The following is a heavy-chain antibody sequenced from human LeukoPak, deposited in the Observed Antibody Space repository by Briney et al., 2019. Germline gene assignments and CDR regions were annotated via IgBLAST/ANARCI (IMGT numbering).Heavy chain of an antibody. V-gene: IGHV1-46*01. CDR2: INPRGGST. CDR1: GYTFTSYY. J-gene: IGHJ3*02. D-gene: IGHD4-23*01. CDR3: AREPFYGGIERDAFDI. Sequence: GASVKVSCKASGYTFTSYYMHWVRQAPGQGLEWMGIINPRGGSTSYAQKFQGRVTMTRDTSTSTVYMELSSLRSEDTAVYYCAREPFYGGIERDAFDIWGQGTMVTVSS.